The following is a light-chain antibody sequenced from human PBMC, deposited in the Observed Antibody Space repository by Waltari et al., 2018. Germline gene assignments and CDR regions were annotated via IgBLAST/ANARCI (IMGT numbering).Light chain of an antibody. CDR3: SAYISRSISYVI. Sequence: QPALTQPASMSGSPGQSVTISCTGTSSDISDYNFVSWYQQHPGKGPKLSIYYVPNRASGVSNRFSGSKSGNRASLTISGLQAEDEADYYCSAYISRSISYVIFGGGTKLTVL. J-gene: IGLJ2*01. CDR2: YVP. V-gene: IGLV2-14*03. CDR1: SSDISDYNF.